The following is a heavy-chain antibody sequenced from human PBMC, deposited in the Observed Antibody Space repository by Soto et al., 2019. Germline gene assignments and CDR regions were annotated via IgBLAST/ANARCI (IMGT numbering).Heavy chain of an antibody. CDR1: GFTFSSYG. Sequence: GGSLRLSCAASGFTFSSYGMHWVRQAPGKGLEWVAVIWYDGSNKYYADSVKGRFTISRDNSKNTLYLQMNSLRAEDTAVYYCARVKGDGYNLPHGYYYGMDVWGQGTTVTVSS. J-gene: IGHJ6*02. CDR2: IWYDGSNK. D-gene: IGHD5-12*01. CDR3: ARVKGDGYNLPHGYYYGMDV. V-gene: IGHV3-33*01.